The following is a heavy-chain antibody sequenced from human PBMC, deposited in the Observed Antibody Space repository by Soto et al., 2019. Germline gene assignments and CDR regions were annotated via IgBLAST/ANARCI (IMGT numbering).Heavy chain of an antibody. CDR1: GFTVSSNY. J-gene: IGHJ4*02. V-gene: IGHV3-53*02. CDR2: IYSGGST. Sequence: EVQLVETGGGLIQPGGSLRLSCAASGFTVSSNYMSWVRQAPGKGLEWVSVIYSGGSTYYADAVKGRFTISRDNSKNTLYLQMNSLRDEDTAVYYGARSGYCSGGSCYSDYWGQGTLVTVSS. CDR3: ARSGYCSGGSCYSDY. D-gene: IGHD2-15*01.